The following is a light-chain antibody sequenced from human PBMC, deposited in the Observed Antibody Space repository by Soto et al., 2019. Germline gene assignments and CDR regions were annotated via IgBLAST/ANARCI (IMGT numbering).Light chain of an antibody. CDR3: QVWDSSSDHLYV. CDR2: DDS. Sequence: SYELTQPPSVSVAPGQTARSTCGGTNIGSKTVHWYQQKPGQAPVLVVYDDSDRPSGIPERFSGSNSGNTATLTISRVEAGDEADYFCQVWDSSSDHLYVFGTGTKVTVL. J-gene: IGLJ1*01. CDR1: NIGSKT. V-gene: IGLV3-21*02.